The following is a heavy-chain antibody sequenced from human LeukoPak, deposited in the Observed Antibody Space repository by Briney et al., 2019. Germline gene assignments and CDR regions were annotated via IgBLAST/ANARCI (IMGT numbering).Heavy chain of an antibody. J-gene: IGHJ4*02. D-gene: IGHD3-22*01. CDR1: GFTFRNAG. CDR3: AKPAPHNTDYYYGVHFDY. Sequence: PGRSLRLSCAVSGFTFRNAGMNWVRQAPGKGLEWVSGISVSGSTYYADSVKGRFTISRDNSKNTLYLQMNSLRAEDTAVYYCAKPAPHNTDYYYGVHFDYWGQGTLVTVSS. V-gene: IGHV3-23*01. CDR2: ISVSGST.